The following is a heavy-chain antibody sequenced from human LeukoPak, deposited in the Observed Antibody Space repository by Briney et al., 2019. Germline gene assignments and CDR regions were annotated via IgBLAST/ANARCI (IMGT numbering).Heavy chain of an antibody. CDR3: ASAKIGYSYLIDY. CDR1: GFTVSSNY. V-gene: IGHV3-66*01. J-gene: IGHJ4*02. CDR2: IFSGGST. D-gene: IGHD5-18*01. Sequence: GGSLRLSCAASGFTVSSNYMSLVRQTPGKGLGLVSGIFSGGSTYHPHSGKDRFTNSRDNSKPPLFLQMNSLTAEDTSVYYCASAKIGYSYLIDYWRRGPLLPVPS.